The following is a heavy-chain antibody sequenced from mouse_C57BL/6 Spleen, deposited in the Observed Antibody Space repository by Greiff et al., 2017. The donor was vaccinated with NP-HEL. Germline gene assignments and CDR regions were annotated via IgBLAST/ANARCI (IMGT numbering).Heavy chain of an antibody. V-gene: IGHV5-9*01. Sequence: EVQGVESGGGLVKPGGSLKLSCAASGFTFSSYTMSWVRQTPEKRLEWVATISGGGGNTYYPDSVKGRFTISRDNAKNTLYLQMISLRSEDTALYYCARGPRRIAYWGQGTLVTVSA. D-gene: IGHD3-3*01. CDR1: GFTFSSYT. J-gene: IGHJ3*01. CDR2: ISGGGGNT. CDR3: ARGPRRIAY.